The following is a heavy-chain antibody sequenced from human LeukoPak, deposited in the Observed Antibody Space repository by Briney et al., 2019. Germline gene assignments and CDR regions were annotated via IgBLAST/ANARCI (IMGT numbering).Heavy chain of an antibody. CDR3: ARDWAY. CDR1: GLTFSRYW. V-gene: IGHV3-7*03. D-gene: IGHD3-16*01. J-gene: IGHJ4*02. CDR2: IKEDGSAK. Sequence: PGGSLRLSCVASGLTFSRYWVSWVRQAPGKGLEWVANIKEDGSAKYYVDSVKGRFTISRDNAKNSLYLQINNLRAEDTAVYYCARDWAYWGQGTLVIVSS.